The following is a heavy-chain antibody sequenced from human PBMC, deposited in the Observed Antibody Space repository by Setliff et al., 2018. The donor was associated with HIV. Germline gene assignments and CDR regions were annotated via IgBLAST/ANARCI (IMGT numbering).Heavy chain of an antibody. V-gene: IGHV4-34*01. CDR3: ARGPRGLRWGVYFQH. Sequence: PSETLSLTCTVYGGSFSNYYTNWIRQPPGKGLEWIGELSPSGTTRPNPSLQSRVIISLDTSKNQSSLKLSSVTAADTAVYYCARGPRGLRWGVYFQHWGQGTLVTVSS. CDR1: GGSFSNYY. D-gene: IGHD3-10*01. CDR2: LSPSGTT. J-gene: IGHJ1*01.